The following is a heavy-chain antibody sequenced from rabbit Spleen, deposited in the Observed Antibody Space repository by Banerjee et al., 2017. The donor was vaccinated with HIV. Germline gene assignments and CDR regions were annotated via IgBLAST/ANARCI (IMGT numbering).Heavy chain of an antibody. J-gene: IGHJ6*01. Sequence: QSLEESGGDLVQPEGSLTLTCTASGFSFSYSDYMCWVRQPPGKGPEWIACIGAGVSYTTYYATWAIGRFTISKTSSTTVTPQMTSLTVADTATYFCARDTGSSFSSYGMDLWGPGTLVTVS. D-gene: IGHD8-1*01. CDR2: IGAGVSYTT. V-gene: IGHV1S40*01. CDR3: ARDTGSSFSSYGMDL. CDR1: GFSFSYSDY.